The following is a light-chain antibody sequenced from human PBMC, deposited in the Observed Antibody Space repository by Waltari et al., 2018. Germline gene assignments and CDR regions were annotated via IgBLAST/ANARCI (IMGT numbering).Light chain of an antibody. CDR2: EVS. V-gene: IGLV2-14*01. Sequence: QSALTQPASVSGSPGQSITLSCTGTSSDVGRYNYVSWYQQHPGKAPKIMIYEVSNRPSSVSTRFSGSKSGNTASLTISGLQAEDEAVYYCSSYRGNSWVFGGGTKVTVL. CDR3: SSYRGNSWV. J-gene: IGLJ3*02. CDR1: SSDVGRYNY.